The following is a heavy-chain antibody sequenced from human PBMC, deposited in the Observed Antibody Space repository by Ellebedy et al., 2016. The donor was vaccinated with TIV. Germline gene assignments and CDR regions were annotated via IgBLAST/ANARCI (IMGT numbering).Heavy chain of an antibody. D-gene: IGHD3-3*01. CDR2: IYSGGTT. Sequence: PGGSLRLSCAASGFTISRHYMNWVRQAPGKGLGWVSIIYSGGTTRYAESVKGRFSIARDNSKNTLFLQMHSLRVEDTATYYCAREGKSMTMTLDAFDIWGRGTMVSVSS. V-gene: IGHV3-66*01. J-gene: IGHJ3*02. CDR1: GFTISRHY. CDR3: AREGKSMTMTLDAFDI.